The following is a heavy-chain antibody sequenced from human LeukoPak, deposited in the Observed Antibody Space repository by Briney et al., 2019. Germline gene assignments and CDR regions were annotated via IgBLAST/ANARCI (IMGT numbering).Heavy chain of an antibody. V-gene: IGHV1-18*01. J-gene: IGHJ5*02. Sequence: PGASVKVSCKASGYTFTSYGISWVRQAPGQGLEWMGWISAYNGNTNYAQKFQGWVTMTRDTSISTAYMELSRLRSDDTAVYYCARGPHMVRGVYNWFDPWGQGTLVTVSS. CDR1: GYTFTSYG. CDR2: ISAYNGNT. D-gene: IGHD3-10*01. CDR3: ARGPHMVRGVYNWFDP.